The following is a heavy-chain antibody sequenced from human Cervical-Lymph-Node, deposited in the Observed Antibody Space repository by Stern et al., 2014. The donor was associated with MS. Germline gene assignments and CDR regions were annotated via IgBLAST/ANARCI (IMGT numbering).Heavy chain of an antibody. J-gene: IGHJ6*02. CDR1: GYTFISYY. D-gene: IGHD6-19*01. Sequence: VQLLESGDEVKTPGASVKLCCKASGYTFISYYMHWVRQAPGQGLEWMGIINPSGGSTSYAQKFQGRVTMTRDTSTSTVYMELSSLRSEDTAVYYCAREVAGHRLGMMDVWGQGTSVTVSS. CDR3: AREVAGHRLGMMDV. V-gene: IGHV1-46*01. CDR2: INPSGGST.